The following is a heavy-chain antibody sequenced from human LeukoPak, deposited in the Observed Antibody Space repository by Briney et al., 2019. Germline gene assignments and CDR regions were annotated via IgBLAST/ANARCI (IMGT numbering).Heavy chain of an antibody. CDR3: ATLGYCSSTSCYYYYYGMDV. CDR1: GYTFTSYD. V-gene: IGHV1-8*01. D-gene: IGHD2-2*01. CDR2: MNPNSGNT. J-gene: IGHJ6*02. Sequence: ASVKVSCKASGYTFTSYDINWVRQATGQGLEWMGWMNPNSGNTGYAQKFQGRVTMTRNTSISTAYMELSSLRSDDTAVYYCATLGYCSSTSCYYYYYGMDVWGQGTTVTVSS.